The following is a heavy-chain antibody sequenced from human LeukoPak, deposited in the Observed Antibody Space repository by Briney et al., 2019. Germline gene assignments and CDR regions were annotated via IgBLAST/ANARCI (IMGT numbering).Heavy chain of an antibody. J-gene: IGHJ5*02. V-gene: IGHV1-2*02. CDR2: INPNSGGT. D-gene: IGHD1-26*01. CDR1: GYTFTGYY. CDR3: GRDETAATGIGLDP. Sequence: ASVKVSCKASGYTFTGYYMHWVRQAPGQGLEWMGWINPNSGGTNYAQKFQGRVTMTRDTSISTAYMELSRLRSDDTAVYYCGRDETAATGIGLDPWGQGTLVTVSS.